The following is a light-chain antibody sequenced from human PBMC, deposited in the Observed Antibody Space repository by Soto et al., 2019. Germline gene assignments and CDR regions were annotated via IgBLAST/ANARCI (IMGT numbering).Light chain of an antibody. J-gene: IGKJ4*01. V-gene: IGKV4-1*01. CDR3: QQYYMWPLT. CDR1: QSVLFKSNNKNY. CDR2: WAS. Sequence: DIVLTQPPVSLAVSLGESATINCRSSQSVLFKSNNKNYLAWYQQKPGQPPKLLIYWASTRESGVPDRFSGSGSGTDFTLTISSLQSEDFAVYYCQQYYMWPLTFGGGTKVDIK.